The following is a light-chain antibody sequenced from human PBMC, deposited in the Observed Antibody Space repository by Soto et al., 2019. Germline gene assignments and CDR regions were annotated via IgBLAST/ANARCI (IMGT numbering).Light chain of an antibody. J-gene: IGLJ2*01. CDR2: RNN. CDR3: AAWDDSLSGPDVV. V-gene: IGLV1-47*01. CDR1: SSNIGSNY. Sequence: QAVVTQPPSASGTPGQRVTISCSGSSSNIGSNYVYWYQQLPGTAPKLLIYRNNQRPSGVPDRFSGSKSGTSASLAISGLRSEDEADYYCAAWDDSLSGPDVVFGGGTKVTGL.